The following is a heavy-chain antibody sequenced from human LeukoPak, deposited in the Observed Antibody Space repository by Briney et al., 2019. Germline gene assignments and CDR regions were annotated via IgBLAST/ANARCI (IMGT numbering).Heavy chain of an antibody. V-gene: IGHV1-18*01. CDR2: ISGYNGNT. CDR1: GYTFSSYG. D-gene: IGHD4-17*01. Sequence: ASVKVSCKASGYTFSSYGIAWVRQAPGQGLEWMGWISGYNGNTNYAQKLQGRVSMTTDTSTTTAYMELRSLTSDDTALYYCARSSLGTVTAGPFDYWGQGTLVTVSS. J-gene: IGHJ4*02. CDR3: ARSSLGTVTAGPFDY.